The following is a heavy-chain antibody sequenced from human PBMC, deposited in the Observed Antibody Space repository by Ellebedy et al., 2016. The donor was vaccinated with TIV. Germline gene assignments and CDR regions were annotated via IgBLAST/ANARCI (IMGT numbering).Heavy chain of an antibody. V-gene: IGHV4-39*01. CDR1: GGSISSNSYY. D-gene: IGHD2-15*01. CDR3: ARHSRRGQGGAFDI. CDR2: IYYSGST. J-gene: IGHJ3*02. Sequence: MPSETLSLTCTVSGGSISSNSYYWDWIRQPPGKGLECIGSIYYSGSTYYNPSLKSRVTISLDTSQNQFSLKLNSVTAADTAVYYCARHSRRGQGGAFDIWGQGTMVTVSS.